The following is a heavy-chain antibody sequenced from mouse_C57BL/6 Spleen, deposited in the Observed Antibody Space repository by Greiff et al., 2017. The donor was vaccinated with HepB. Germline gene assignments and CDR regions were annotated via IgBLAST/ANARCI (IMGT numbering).Heavy chain of an antibody. Sequence: EVQRVESGPGLAKPSQTLSLTCSVTGYSITSDYWNWIRKFPGNKLEYMGYISYSGSTYYNPSLKSRISITRDTSKNQYYLQLNSVTTEDTATYYCARAPYYYGSSFYYFDYWGQGTTLTVSS. J-gene: IGHJ2*01. D-gene: IGHD1-1*01. CDR1: GYSITSDY. CDR3: ARAPYYYGSSFYYFDY. CDR2: ISYSGST. V-gene: IGHV3-8*01.